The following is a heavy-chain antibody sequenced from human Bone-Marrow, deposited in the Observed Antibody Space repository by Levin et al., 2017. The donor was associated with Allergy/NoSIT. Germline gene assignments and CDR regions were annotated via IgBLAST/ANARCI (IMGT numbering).Heavy chain of an antibody. CDR3: ARGDPYQGLAFDV. D-gene: IGHD3-16*01. CDR1: GGSIGTLSDGSIGSNY. CDR2: IYYGGTT. J-gene: IGHJ3*01. Sequence: PSETLSLTCTVSGGSIGTLSDGSIGSNYWTWIRQPPGKGLEWIGYIYYGGTTHYNPSLKSRVSISVDTSKRQFSLTLTSVSAADTAVYYCARGDPYQGLAFDVWGQGTTVAVSS. V-gene: IGHV4-61*01.